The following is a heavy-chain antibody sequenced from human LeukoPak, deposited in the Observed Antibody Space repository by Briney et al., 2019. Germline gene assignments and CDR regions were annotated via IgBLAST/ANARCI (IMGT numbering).Heavy chain of an antibody. CDR3: ARGGAARLHFQN. D-gene: IGHD6-6*01. CDR2: IYHSGST. Sequence: SLTXXXXGXSXXTYYWXWIRQPPGKGLEWIGYIYHSGSTNYNPSLQSRVTISVDTSKNQFSLNLNSVTAADTAVYYCARGGAARLHFQNWGQGTLVTVSS. V-gene: IGHV4-59*01. J-gene: IGHJ1*01. CDR1: GXSXXTYY.